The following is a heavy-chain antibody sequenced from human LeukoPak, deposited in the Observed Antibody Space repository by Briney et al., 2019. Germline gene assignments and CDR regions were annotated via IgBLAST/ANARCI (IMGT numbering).Heavy chain of an antibody. V-gene: IGHV1-8*03. D-gene: IGHD6-13*01. Sequence: ASVKVSRKASGYTFTSYDINWVRQATGQGLEWMGWMNPNSGNTGYAQKFQGRVTITRNTSISTAYMELSSLRSEDTAVYYCARDGSPRHYYYYMDVWGKGTTVTVSS. J-gene: IGHJ6*03. CDR1: GYTFTSYD. CDR3: ARDGSPRHYYYYMDV. CDR2: MNPNSGNT.